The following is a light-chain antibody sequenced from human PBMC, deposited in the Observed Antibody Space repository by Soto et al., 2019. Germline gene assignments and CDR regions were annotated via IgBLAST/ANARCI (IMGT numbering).Light chain of an antibody. CDR2: GAS. Sequence: EIVLTQSPGTLSLSPGERATLSCRASQSVSKTFLDWYQQKPGQAPRLPISGASNRATGIPDRFSGSGSGTAFSLTIDRLEPEDVVVDFCQQYCSSPPTFGGGTKVSIK. CDR3: QQYCSSPPT. V-gene: IGKV3-20*01. CDR1: QSVSKTF. J-gene: IGKJ4*01.